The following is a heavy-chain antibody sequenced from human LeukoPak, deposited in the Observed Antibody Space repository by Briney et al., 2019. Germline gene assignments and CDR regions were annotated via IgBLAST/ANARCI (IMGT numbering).Heavy chain of an antibody. Sequence: SETLSLTCAVSGVSISSNKWWNWVRQSPGKGLEWIGEIYHSGSSNYNPSLKSRVTISVDKSKNQFSLKLSSVTAADTAVYYCATTAAAGTALRKSSWFDPWGQGTLVTVSS. D-gene: IGHD6-13*01. CDR3: ATTAAAGTALRKSSWFDP. CDR1: GVSISSNKW. CDR2: IYHSGSS. V-gene: IGHV4-4*02. J-gene: IGHJ5*02.